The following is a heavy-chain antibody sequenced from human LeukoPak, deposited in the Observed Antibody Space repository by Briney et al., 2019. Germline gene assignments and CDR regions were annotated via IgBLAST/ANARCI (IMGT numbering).Heavy chain of an antibody. V-gene: IGHV3-30*04. CDR2: ISYDGSNK. CDR3: ARDLFGEFCDY. D-gene: IGHD3-10*01. CDR1: GFTFSSYA. J-gene: IGHJ4*02. Sequence: GRSLRLSCAASGFTFSSYAMHWVRQAPGKGLEWVAVISYDGSNKYYADSVKGRSTISRDNSKNTLYLQMNSLRAEDTAVYYCARDLFGEFCDYWGQGTLVTVSS.